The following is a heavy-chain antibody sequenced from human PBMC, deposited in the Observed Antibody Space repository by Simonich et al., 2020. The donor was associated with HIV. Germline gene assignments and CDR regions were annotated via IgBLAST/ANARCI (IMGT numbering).Heavy chain of an antibody. CDR2: IDHSGTT. V-gene: IGHV4-38-2*01. D-gene: IGHD6-13*01. CDR1: GYSISSGYY. CDR3: ATIYSGYDPDPYSSSWYGDY. Sequence: QVQLQESGPGLVKPSATLSLTCAVSGYSISSGYYWGWIRQPPGKGLEWIGSIDHSGTTYYSPSPKVRVTISVDTSKNHFSLKLSSVTAADTAVYYCATIYSGYDPDPYSSSWYGDYWGQGTLVTVSS. J-gene: IGHJ4*02.